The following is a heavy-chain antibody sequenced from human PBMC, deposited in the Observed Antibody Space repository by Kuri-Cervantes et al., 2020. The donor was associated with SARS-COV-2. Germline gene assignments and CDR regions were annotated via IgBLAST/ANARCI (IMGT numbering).Heavy chain of an antibody. V-gene: IGHV4-39*01. Sequence: GSLRLSCTVSGGSISSSSYYWGWIRQPPGKGLEWTGSIYYSGSTYYNPSLKSRVTISVDTSKNQFSLKLSSVTAADTAVYCCARLTSGFDLYSSGWYYFDYWGQGTLVTVSS. D-gene: IGHD6-19*01. J-gene: IGHJ4*02. CDR2: IYYSGST. CDR1: GGSISSSSYY. CDR3: ARLTSGFDLYSSGWYYFDY.